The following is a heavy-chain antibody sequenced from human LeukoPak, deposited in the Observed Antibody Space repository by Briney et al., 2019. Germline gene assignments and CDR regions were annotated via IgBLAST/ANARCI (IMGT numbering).Heavy chain of an antibody. V-gene: IGHV3-23*01. CDR3: AKRDSSSWSWDY. D-gene: IGHD6-13*01. CDR2: ISGSGGST. J-gene: IGHJ4*02. CDR1: GFTFSSYA. Sequence: GSLRLSCAASGFTFSSYAMNWVRQAPGKGLEWVSDISGSGGSTYYADSVKGRFTISRDNSKNTLYLQMNSLRAEDTAVYYCAKRDSSSWSWDYWGQGTLVTVSS.